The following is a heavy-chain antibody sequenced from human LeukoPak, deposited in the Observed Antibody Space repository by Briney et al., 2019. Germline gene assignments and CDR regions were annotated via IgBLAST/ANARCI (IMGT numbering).Heavy chain of an antibody. CDR2: ISSYNDNT. CDR3: ARGSGYYTAFDY. D-gene: IGHD3-3*01. V-gene: IGHV1-18*01. J-gene: IGHJ4*02. CDR1: GYTFSNYG. Sequence: ASVKVSCKASGYTFSNYGISWVRQAPGQGLEWMGWISSYNDNTNYAQKFQGRVTMTTDTSTSTAYMELRSLRSDDTAVYYCARGSGYYTAFDYWGQGTLVTVSS.